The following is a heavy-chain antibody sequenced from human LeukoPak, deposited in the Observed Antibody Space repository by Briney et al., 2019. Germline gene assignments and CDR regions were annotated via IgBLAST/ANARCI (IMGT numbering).Heavy chain of an antibody. CDR1: GFTFSSYA. V-gene: IGHV3-30-3*01. D-gene: IGHD5-18*01. CDR3: ARGPPYSYGLGRDY. CDR2: ISYDGSNK. Sequence: GGSLRLSCAASGFTFSSYAMHWVRQAPGKGLEWVAVISYDGSNKYYADSVKGRFTISRDNSKNTLYLQMNSLRAEDTAVYYCARGPPYSYGLGRDYWGQGTLVTVSS. J-gene: IGHJ4*02.